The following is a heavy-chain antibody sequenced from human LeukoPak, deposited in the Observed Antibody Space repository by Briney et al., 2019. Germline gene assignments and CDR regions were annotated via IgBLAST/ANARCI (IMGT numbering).Heavy chain of an antibody. J-gene: IGHJ4*02. CDR3: ARVGNTNFFDY. V-gene: IGHV4-61*08. CDR2: IYYSGST. Sequence: SETLSLTCTVSGGSISSGGYYWSWIRQHPGKGLEWIGYIYYSGSTNYNPSLKSRVTISVDTSKNQFSLKLSSVTAADTAVYYCARVGNTNFFDYWGQGTLVTVSS. D-gene: IGHD1-7*01. CDR1: GGSISSGGYY.